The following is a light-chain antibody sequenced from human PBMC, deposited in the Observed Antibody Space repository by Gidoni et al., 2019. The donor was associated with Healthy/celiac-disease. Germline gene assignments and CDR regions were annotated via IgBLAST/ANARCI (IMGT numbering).Light chain of an antibody. Sequence: EIVLTQSPGTLSLSPGERATLSCRASQSVSSSYFAWYQQKPGQAPRLLLYGASSRATGIPERCSGSGSGTDFILTSSRLEPEDVAVYYCQQYGRSPLTFGGGTKVEIK. CDR1: QSVSSSY. V-gene: IGKV3-20*01. CDR3: QQYGRSPLT. J-gene: IGKJ4*02. CDR2: GAS.